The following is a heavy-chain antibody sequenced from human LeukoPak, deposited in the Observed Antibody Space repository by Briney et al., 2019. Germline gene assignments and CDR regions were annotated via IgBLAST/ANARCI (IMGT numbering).Heavy chain of an antibody. Sequence: SETLSLTCAVYGGSFSGYYWNWIRQPPGKGLEWIGEINHSGSTNYNPSLKSRVTISVDTSKNQFSLKLSSVTAADTAVYYCARHSRITMVRGVIMPWRQGTLVTVSS. CDR3: ARHSRITMVRGVIMP. CDR2: INHSGST. CDR1: GGSFSGYY. D-gene: IGHD3-10*01. J-gene: IGHJ5*02. V-gene: IGHV4-34*01.